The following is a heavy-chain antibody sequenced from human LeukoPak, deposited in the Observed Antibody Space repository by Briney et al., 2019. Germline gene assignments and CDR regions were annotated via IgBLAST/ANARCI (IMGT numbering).Heavy chain of an antibody. J-gene: IGHJ6*03. Sequence: SETLSLTCAVYGGSFSGYYWSWIRQPSGKGLEWIGEINHSGSTNYNPSLKSRVTISVDTSKNQFSLKLSSVTAADTAVYYCARGPKVTFVLMVYAISNYYYYMDVWGKGTTVTVSS. D-gene: IGHD2-8*01. CDR1: GGSFSGYY. V-gene: IGHV4-34*01. CDR2: INHSGST. CDR3: ARGPKVTFVLMVYAISNYYYYMDV.